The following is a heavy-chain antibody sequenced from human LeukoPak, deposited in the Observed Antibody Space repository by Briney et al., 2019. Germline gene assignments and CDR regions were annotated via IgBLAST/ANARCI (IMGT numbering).Heavy chain of an antibody. J-gene: IGHJ4*02. CDR2: INHSGNT. D-gene: IGHD5-12*01. Sequence: PSETLSLTCAVYGGSFSAYYWTWIRQPPGKGLEWIGEINHSGNTNYNPSLKSRVTISMDTSKNQFSLKLSSVTAADTAVYYCARSRYSGYDLGYWGQGTLVTVSS. V-gene: IGHV4-34*01. CDR1: GGSFSAYY. CDR3: ARSRYSGYDLGY.